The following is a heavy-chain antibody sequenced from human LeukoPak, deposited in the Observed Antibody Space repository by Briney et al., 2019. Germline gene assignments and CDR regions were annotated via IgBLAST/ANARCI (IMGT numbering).Heavy chain of an antibody. CDR1: GYTFSTYW. V-gene: IGHV5-51*01. CDR2: IYPGDSDT. D-gene: IGHD6-19*01. CDR3: ARRQKAVAGSGFDY. J-gene: IGHJ4*02. Sequence: LGASLKISCKGSGYTFSTYWIGWVRQLPGKGLEWMGIIYPGDSDTTYSPSFQGQVTISADKSISTAYLQWSTLKASDTATYFCARRQKAVAGSGFDYWGQGTLVTVSS.